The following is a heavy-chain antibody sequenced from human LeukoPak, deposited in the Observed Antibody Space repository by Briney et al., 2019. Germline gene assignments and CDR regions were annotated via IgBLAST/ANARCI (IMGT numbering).Heavy chain of an antibody. CDR1: GGTFSSYA. J-gene: IGHJ6*03. CDR2: IIPIFGTA. V-gene: IGHV1-69*05. Sequence: ASVKVSCXASGGTFSSYAISWVRQAPGQGLEWMGRIIPIFGTAHYAQKFQGRVTITTDESTSTAYMELSSLRSEDTAVYYCARGRITMIVVAPVGYYYYMDVWGKGTTVTVSS. D-gene: IGHD3-22*01. CDR3: ARGRITMIVVAPVGYYYYMDV.